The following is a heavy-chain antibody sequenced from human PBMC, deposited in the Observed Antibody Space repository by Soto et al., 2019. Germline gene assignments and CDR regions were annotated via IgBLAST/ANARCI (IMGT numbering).Heavy chain of an antibody. CDR3: ARWLPSTTRAAFDI. J-gene: IGHJ3*02. V-gene: IGHV4-59*01. Sequence: SETLSLTCTVSGGSISSYYWSWIRQPPGKGLEWIGYIYYSGSTNYNPSLKSRVTISVDTSKNQFSLKLSSVTAADTAVYYCARWLPSTTRAAFDIWGQGTMVT. CDR2: IYYSGST. D-gene: IGHD1-7*01. CDR1: GGSISSYY.